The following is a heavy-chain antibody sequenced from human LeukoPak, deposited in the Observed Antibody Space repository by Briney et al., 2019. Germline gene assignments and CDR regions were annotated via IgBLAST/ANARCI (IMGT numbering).Heavy chain of an antibody. D-gene: IGHD6-13*01. J-gene: IGHJ5*01. Sequence: PEGSLRLSCAASGFTFSSYAMSWVRPAPGKGLEWVSSISVSGTDTDYADSVKGRFTISRDNSKKTVNVQMNSLRAEDTAVYYCAKATSPVHSRNWFDSWGQGTLVTVSS. CDR2: ISVSGTDT. CDR1: GFTFSSYA. CDR3: AKATSPVHSRNWFDS. V-gene: IGHV3-23*01.